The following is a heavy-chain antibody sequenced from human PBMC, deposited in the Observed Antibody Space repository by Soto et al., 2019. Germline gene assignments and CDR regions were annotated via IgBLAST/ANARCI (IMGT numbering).Heavy chain of an antibody. J-gene: IGHJ2*01. CDR2: INHNGVSR. Sequence: PRRGLEWIWSINHNGVSRYYADSVKGRFTISRDDSKNTLYLQMSSLRDEDTAVYFFFQEEDGIRYLGPVSAFLLNRSSDL. D-gene: IGHD3-9*01. V-gene: IGHV3-64D*08. CDR3: FQEEDGIRYLGPVSAFLLNRSSDL.